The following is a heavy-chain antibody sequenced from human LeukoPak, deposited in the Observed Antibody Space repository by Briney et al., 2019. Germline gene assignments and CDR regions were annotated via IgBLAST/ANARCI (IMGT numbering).Heavy chain of an antibody. CDR3: ARDTAMVLYY. J-gene: IGHJ4*02. CDR2: ISYDGSNK. V-gene: IGHV3-30-3*01. Sequence: RGSLRLSCAASGFTFSSYAMHWVRQAPGKGLEWVAVISYDGSNKYYADSVKGRFTISRDNSKNTLYLQMNSLRAEDTAVYYCARDTAMVLYYWGQGTLVTVSS. CDR1: GFTFSSYA. D-gene: IGHD5-18*01.